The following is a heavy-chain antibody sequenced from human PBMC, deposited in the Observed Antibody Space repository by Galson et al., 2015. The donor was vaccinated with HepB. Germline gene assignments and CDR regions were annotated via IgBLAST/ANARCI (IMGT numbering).Heavy chain of an antibody. CDR3: ARDHPVYGMDV. CDR1: GFTFSSYG. V-gene: IGHV3-33*01. CDR2: IWYDGSNK. J-gene: IGHJ6*02. Sequence: SLRLSCAASGFTFSSYGMHWVRQAPGKGLEWVAVIWYDGSNKYYADSVKGRFTISRDNSKNTLYLQMNSLRAEDTAVYYCARDHPVYGMDVWGQGTTVTVSS.